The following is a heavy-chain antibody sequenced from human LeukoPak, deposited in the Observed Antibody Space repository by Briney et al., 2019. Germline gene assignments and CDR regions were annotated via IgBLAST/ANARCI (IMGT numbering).Heavy chain of an antibody. V-gene: IGHV1-3*01. CDR1: GYTFTSYA. CDR3: ARAPGGLYDFWSGYPHYFDY. Sequence: ASVKVSCKASGYTFTSYAMHWVRQAPGQRLEWMGWINAGNGNTKYSRKFQGRVTITRDTSASTAYMELSSLRSEDTAVYYCARAPGGLYDFWSGYPHYFDYWGQGTLVTVSS. J-gene: IGHJ4*02. CDR2: INAGNGNT. D-gene: IGHD3-3*01.